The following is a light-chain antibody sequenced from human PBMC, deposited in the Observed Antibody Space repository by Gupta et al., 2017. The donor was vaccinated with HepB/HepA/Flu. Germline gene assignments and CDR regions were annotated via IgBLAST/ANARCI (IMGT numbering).Light chain of an antibody. V-gene: IGKV1-5*03. CDR3: QQYSSYTFT. CDR2: KAS. J-gene: IGKJ3*01. Sequence: QLTPYPSTLSASLGDRVTITCRASQRISSWLAWYQQKPGKAPKLLISKASTLESGVPSRFSGSGSETEFILTITSLQPDDFATYYCQQYSSYTFTFGPGTKVDLK. CDR1: QRISSW.